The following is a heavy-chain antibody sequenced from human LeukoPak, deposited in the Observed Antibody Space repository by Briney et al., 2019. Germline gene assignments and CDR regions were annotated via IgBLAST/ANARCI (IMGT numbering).Heavy chain of an antibody. D-gene: IGHD3-10*01. CDR1: GFTFSSYW. CDR3: ARDSLWFGELVPS. V-gene: IGHV3-7*03. Sequence: GGSLRLSCAASGFTFSSYWMSWVRQAPGRGLEWVANIKQDGSEKYYVDSVKGRFTISRDSAKNSLYLQMNSLRAEDTAVYYCARDSLWFGELVPSWGQGTLVTVSS. CDR2: IKQDGSEK. J-gene: IGHJ4*02.